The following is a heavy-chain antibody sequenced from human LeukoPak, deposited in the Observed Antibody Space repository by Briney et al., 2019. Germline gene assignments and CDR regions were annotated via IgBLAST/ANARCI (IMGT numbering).Heavy chain of an antibody. D-gene: IGHD3-3*01. CDR1: GGSISSGSYY. Sequence: SQTLSLTCTVSGGSISSGSYYWSWIRQPAGKGLEWIGRIYTSGSTNYNPSLKSRVTISADTSKNQFSLKLSSVTAADTAVYYCARAAVAIFGVVTTAKIDYWGQGTLVTVSS. CDR3: ARAAVAIFGVVTTAKIDY. CDR2: IYTSGST. V-gene: IGHV4-61*02. J-gene: IGHJ4*02.